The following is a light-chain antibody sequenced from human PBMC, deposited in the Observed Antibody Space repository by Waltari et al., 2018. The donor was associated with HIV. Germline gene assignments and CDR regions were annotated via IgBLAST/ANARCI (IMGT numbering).Light chain of an antibody. CDR2: EVS. CDR3: SSYTTSSVV. J-gene: IGLJ2*01. V-gene: IGLV2-14*01. Sequence: QSALTRPASVSGSPGQSLTISCTGTRSDVGDYNSVAWYQQRPGKAPKLMIYEVSNRPSGVSNRFSGSKSGNTASLTISGLQAEDEADYYCSSYTTSSVVFGGGTKLTVL. CDR1: RSDVGDYNS.